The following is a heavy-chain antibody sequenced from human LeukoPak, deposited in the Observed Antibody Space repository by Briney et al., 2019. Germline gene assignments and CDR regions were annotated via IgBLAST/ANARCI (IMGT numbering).Heavy chain of an antibody. J-gene: IGHJ4*02. V-gene: IGHV3-15*01. CDR3: TADRGVTERGYSGDDPQSK. CDR1: GFTFSAAW. D-gene: IGHD5-12*01. Sequence: GGSLRLSCAASGFTFSAAWMSWVRQAPGKGLEWVGRIKSKTDGGTTDSAAPVKGRSIISRDDSKNTLYLQMNSLKTEDTGVYYCTADRGVTERGYSGDDPQSKWGQGTLVTVSS. CDR2: IKSKTDGGTT.